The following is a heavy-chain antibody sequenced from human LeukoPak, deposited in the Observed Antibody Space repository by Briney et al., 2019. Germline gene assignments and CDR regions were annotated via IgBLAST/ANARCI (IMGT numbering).Heavy chain of an antibody. J-gene: IGHJ4*02. D-gene: IGHD3-10*01. Sequence: GGSLRLSCAASGFTFSSYGMSWVRQAPGKGLEWVSAISGSGGNTYYADSVKGRFTISRDNSKNTLYLQMSSLRAEDTALYYCAKDGLWFGESGLDFWGQGTLVTVSS. CDR1: GFTFSSYG. CDR3: AKDGLWFGESGLDF. V-gene: IGHV3-23*01. CDR2: ISGSGGNT.